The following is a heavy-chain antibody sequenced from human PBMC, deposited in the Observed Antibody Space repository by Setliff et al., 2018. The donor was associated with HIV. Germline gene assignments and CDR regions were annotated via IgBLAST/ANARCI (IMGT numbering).Heavy chain of an antibody. CDR2: FDPKDVET. V-gene: IGHV1-24*01. CDR3: ATVRRYYHDSSGQEDFQH. Sequence: ASVKVSCKVSGYTLSELSMHWVRQAPGKGLEWMGGFDPKDVETIYAEKFQGRITMTEDTSTDTAYMELSSLTSEDTAVYYCATVRRYYHDSSGQEDFQHWGQGTLVTVSS. CDR1: GYTLSELS. D-gene: IGHD3-22*01. J-gene: IGHJ1*01.